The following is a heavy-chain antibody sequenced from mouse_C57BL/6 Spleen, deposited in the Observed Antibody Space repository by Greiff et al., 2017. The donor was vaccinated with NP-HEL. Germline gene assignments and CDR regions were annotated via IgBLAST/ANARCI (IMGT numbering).Heavy chain of an antibody. D-gene: IGHD2-2*01. Sequence: EVHLVESGGGLVQPGGSLSLSCAASGFTFTDYYMSWVRQPPGKALEWLGFIRNKANGYTTEYSASVKGRFTISRDNSQSILYLQMNALRAEDSATYYCARNGYDAPYYAMDYWGQGTSVTVSS. CDR1: GFTFTDYY. J-gene: IGHJ4*01. V-gene: IGHV7-3*01. CDR2: IRNKANGYTT. CDR3: ARNGYDAPYYAMDY.